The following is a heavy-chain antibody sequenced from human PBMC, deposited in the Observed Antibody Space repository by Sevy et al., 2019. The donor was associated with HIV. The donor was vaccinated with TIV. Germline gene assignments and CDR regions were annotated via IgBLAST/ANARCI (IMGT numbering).Heavy chain of an antibody. J-gene: IGHJ4*02. CDR1: GFTFSDYV. CDR3: ARDADWSLNY. V-gene: IGHV3-30*04. Sequence: GGSLRLSCAASGFTFSDYVMHWVRQAPVKGLEWLARISHDTTVKYYADSLKGRFTISRDNSKNTLYLQMNSLRHEDTAVYHCARDADWSLNYWGQGTLVTVSS. CDR2: ISHDTTVK. D-gene: IGHD3-9*01.